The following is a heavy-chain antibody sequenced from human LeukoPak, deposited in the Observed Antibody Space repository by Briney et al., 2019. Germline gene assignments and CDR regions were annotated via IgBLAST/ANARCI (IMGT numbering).Heavy chain of an antibody. CDR3: AKITSGGVKGYYFDY. V-gene: IGHV3-7*02. CDR2: IKEDGSEK. Sequence: GGSLRLSCAGSGFTVSSSYMNWVRQAPGKGLEWVANIKEDGSEKHYVDSVKGRFTISRDNAKNSQYLQMNSLRAEDTAVYYCAKITSGGVKGYYFDYWGQGTLVTVSS. J-gene: IGHJ4*02. D-gene: IGHD3-16*01. CDR1: GFTVSSSY.